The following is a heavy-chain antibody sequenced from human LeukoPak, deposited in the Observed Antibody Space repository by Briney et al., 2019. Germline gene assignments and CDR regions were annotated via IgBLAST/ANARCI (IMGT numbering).Heavy chain of an antibody. Sequence: GGSLRLSCAASGFTFSNYAMSWVRQAPGKGLEWVSAITASGGSTYYADSVKGRFTISRDNSKNTLYLQMNSLRAEDTAVYYCAKDSLRWSYFYYGMDVWGQGTTVTVSS. CDR1: GFTFSNYA. CDR3: AKDSLRWSYFYYGMDV. J-gene: IGHJ6*02. V-gene: IGHV3-23*01. D-gene: IGHD4-23*01. CDR2: ITASGGST.